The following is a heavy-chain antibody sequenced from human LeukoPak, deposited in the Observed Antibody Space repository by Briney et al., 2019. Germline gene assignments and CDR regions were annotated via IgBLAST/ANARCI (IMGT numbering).Heavy chain of an antibody. CDR3: ARGGLGYSYDSSGYQSRAYYFDY. D-gene: IGHD3-22*01. CDR1: GFTFDDYG. CDR2: IHWNGGSI. V-gene: IGHV3-20*04. Sequence: GSLRLSCAASGFTFDDYGMSWVRQAPGKGLEWVAGIHWNGGSIGYVDSVKGRFTISRDNAKSSLYMQMNSLRVEDTALYYCARGGLGYSYDSSGYQSRAYYFDYWGQGTLVTVSS. J-gene: IGHJ4*02.